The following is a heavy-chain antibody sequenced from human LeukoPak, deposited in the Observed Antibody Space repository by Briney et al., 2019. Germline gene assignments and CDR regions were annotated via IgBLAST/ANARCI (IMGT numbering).Heavy chain of an antibody. CDR3: ARHQYDGSGSRQN. Sequence: PSETLSLTCTVSGGSIRKSDYYWGSIRQPPGKRLEWIGSIFYSGTTYYNPSLKSRVLISVDTSKNQFDLKMNSVTAADSAIYYCARHQYDGSGSRQNWGQGILVTVSS. D-gene: IGHD3-10*01. J-gene: IGHJ4*02. CDR2: IFYSGTT. CDR1: GGSIRKSDYY. V-gene: IGHV4-39*01.